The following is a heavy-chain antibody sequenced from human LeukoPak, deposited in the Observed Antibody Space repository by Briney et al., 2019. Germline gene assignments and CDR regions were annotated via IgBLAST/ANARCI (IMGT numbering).Heavy chain of an antibody. V-gene: IGHV3-23*01. CDR1: GFTFSSYA. CDR3: AKTIAARPGYFDY. J-gene: IGHJ4*02. D-gene: IGHD6-6*01. CDR2: ISGSGGST. Sequence: GGSLRLSCAASGFTFSSYAMSWVRQAPGKGLEWVSAISGSGGSTYYADSVKGRFTISIDNSKNTLYLQMNSLRAEDTAVYYCAKTIAARPGYFDYWGQGTLVTVSS.